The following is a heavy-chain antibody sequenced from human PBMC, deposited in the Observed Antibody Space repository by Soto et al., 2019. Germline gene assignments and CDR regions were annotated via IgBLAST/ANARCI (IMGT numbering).Heavy chain of an antibody. Sequence: SVKVSCKASGGTFSSHAISWVRQAPGQGLEWMGGIIPIFGTANYAQKFQGRVTITADESTSTAYMELSSLRSEDTAVYYCASLDHCSSTSCYPSGYGMDVWGQGTTVTVSS. J-gene: IGHJ6*02. CDR1: GGTFSSHA. CDR2: IIPIFGTA. D-gene: IGHD2-2*01. CDR3: ASLDHCSSTSCYPSGYGMDV. V-gene: IGHV1-69*13.